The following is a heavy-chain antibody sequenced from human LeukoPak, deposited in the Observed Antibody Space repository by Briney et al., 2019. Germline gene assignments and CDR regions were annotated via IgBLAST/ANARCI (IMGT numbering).Heavy chain of an antibody. CDR2: ISMNVQTT. V-gene: IGHV3-64D*06. D-gene: IGHD1-1*01. CDR3: VREGLERRTNFDY. J-gene: IGHJ4*02. CDR1: GFTFTSHV. Sequence: GGSLRLSCSASGFTFTSHVMHWVRQAPGKGLQHASGISMNVQTTYYAGSVKGRFTISRDSSKNTVYLQMNSLTAEDTAVYYCVREGLERRTNFDYWGQGTLVSVSS.